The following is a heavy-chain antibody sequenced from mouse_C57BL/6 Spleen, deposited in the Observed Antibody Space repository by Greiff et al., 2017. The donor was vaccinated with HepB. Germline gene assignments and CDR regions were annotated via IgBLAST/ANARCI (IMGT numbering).Heavy chain of an antibody. CDR2: ISGGGGNT. V-gene: IGHV5-9*01. CDR3: ARHEGYSNYRGYFDY. CDR1: GFTFSSYT. J-gene: IGHJ2*01. Sequence: EVQRVESGGGLVKPGGSLKLSCAASGFTFSSYTMSWVRQTPEKRLEWVATISGGGGNTYYPDSVKGRFTISRDNAKNTLYLQMSSLRSEDTALYYCARHEGYSNYRGYFDYWGQGTTLTVSS. D-gene: IGHD2-5*01.